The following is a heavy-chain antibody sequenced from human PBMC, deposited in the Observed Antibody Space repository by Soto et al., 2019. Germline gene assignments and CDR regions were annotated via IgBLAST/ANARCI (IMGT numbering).Heavy chain of an antibody. D-gene: IGHD2-8*01. CDR1: GFTFSGST. CDR2: IRSKANSYAT. J-gene: IGHJ4*02. V-gene: IGHV3-73*01. CDR3: TAPGGVSPAGY. Sequence: EVQLVESGGGLVQPGGSLKLSCAASGFTFSGSTMHWVRQASGKGLEWAGRIRSKANSYATAYAASVKGRFTISRDDSKNTAYLQMNSLKTEDTAVYYCTAPGGVSPAGYWGRGSLVTVSS.